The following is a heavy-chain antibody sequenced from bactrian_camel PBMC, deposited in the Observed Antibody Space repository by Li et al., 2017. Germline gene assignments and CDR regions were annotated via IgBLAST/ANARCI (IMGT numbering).Heavy chain of an antibody. J-gene: IGHJ4*01. CDR3: TKGRSYGTRNWAQST. D-gene: IGHD3*01. Sequence: VQLVESGGGLVQPGGSLRLSCAASGFTFISRWMYWARQAPGKGLEWVTRWYSEDYYDGVAPEYADSVKGRFTISQDNARNTLYLQMNSLKPEDTAMYYCTKGRSYGTRNWAQSTRGQGTQVTVS. V-gene: IGHV3S6*01. CDR1: GFTFISRW. CDR2: SEDYYDGVAP.